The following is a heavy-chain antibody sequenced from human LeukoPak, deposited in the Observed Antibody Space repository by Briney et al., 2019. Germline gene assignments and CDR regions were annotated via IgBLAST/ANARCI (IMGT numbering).Heavy chain of an antibody. V-gene: IGHV4-31*03. CDR2: IYYSGST. J-gene: IGHJ3*02. CDR3: ARETSGCSSTSCYTNFAFDI. D-gene: IGHD2-2*01. CDR1: GVSISSGGYY. Sequence: SQTLSLTCTVSGVSISSGGYYWSWIRQHPGKGLEWIGYIYYSGSTYYNPSLRSRVTISVDTSKNQFSLKLSSVTAADTAVYYCARETSGCSSTSCYTNFAFDIWGQGTMVTVSS.